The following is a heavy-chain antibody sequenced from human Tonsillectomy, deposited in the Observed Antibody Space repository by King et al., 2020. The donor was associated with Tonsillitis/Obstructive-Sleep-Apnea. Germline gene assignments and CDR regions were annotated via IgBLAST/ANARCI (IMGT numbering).Heavy chain of an antibody. Sequence: QLVQSGAEVKKPGESLKISCKGSGYSFTSYWIGWVRQMPGKGLEWMGIIYPGDSDTRYSPSFQGQVTISADKSISTAYLQWSSLKASDTAMYYCARRVRYDSRGPWYFDYWGQGTLVTVSS. V-gene: IGHV5-51*01. J-gene: IGHJ4*02. CDR3: ARRVRYDSRGPWYFDY. CDR1: GYSFTSYW. D-gene: IGHD3-22*01. CDR2: IYPGDSDT.